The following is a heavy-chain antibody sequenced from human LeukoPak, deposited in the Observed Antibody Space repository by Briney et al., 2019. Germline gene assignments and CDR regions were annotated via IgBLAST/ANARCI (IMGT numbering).Heavy chain of an antibody. CDR3: ARGYCSGGSCPTGFDY. D-gene: IGHD2-15*01. CDR1: GGTFSSYA. Sequence: ASVKVSCKASGGTFSSYAISWVGQAPGQGLEWMGGIIPIFGTANYAQKFQGRVTITADESTSTAYMELSSLRSEDTAVYYCARGYCSGGSCPTGFDYWGQGTLVTVCS. V-gene: IGHV1-69*13. CDR2: IIPIFGTA. J-gene: IGHJ4*02.